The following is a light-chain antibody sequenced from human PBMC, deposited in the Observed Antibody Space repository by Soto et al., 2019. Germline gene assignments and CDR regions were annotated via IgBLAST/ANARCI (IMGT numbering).Light chain of an antibody. CDR3: LQTYTTLTWT. V-gene: IGKV1-5*01. J-gene: IGKJ1*01. CDR2: DAS. Sequence: DIQMTQSPSTLSASVGDRVTITCRASQSISSWLAWYQQKPGKAPKLLIYDASSLESGVPSRFSGSGSGTEFTLTISSLQPDDFATYYCLQTYTTLTWTFGQGTKVDIK. CDR1: QSISSW.